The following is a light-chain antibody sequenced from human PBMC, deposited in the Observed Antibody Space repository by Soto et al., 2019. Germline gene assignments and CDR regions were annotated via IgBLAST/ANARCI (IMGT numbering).Light chain of an antibody. CDR2: AAS. V-gene: IGKV1-12*01. CDR1: QGISIW. Sequence: DIQMTQSPSSVSASVGDRITITCRASQGISIWIAWYQQKPGNAPKLLIYAASSLQSGVPSRFSGSGSGTDFTLTITSLQPEDFATYFCQQSYSRPRTFGQGTKVDIK. CDR3: QQSYSRPRT. J-gene: IGKJ1*01.